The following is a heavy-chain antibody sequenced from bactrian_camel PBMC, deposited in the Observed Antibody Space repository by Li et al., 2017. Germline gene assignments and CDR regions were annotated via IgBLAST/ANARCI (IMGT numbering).Heavy chain of an antibody. CDR3: ASGPPTGTLATMLRKPQLWLN. V-gene: IGHV3S67*01. J-gene: IGHJ4*01. CDR2: VDWRGRI. D-gene: IGHD4*01. Sequence: DVQLVESGGGSVQAGGSLRLSCVDSVYTYSSNSWGWFRQTPGKEREGLAAVDWRGRIEYSESVEGRFTVSRDRANKTLDLQMNNLKPEDTAMYFCASGPPTGTLATMLRKPQLWLNWGQGTQVTVS. CDR1: VYTYSSNS.